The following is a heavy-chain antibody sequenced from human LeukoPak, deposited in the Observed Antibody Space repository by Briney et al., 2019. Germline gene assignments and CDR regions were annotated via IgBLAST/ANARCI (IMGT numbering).Heavy chain of an antibody. Sequence: GGSLRLSCAASGFTFSSYAMSWVRQAPGKGLEWVSAISGSGGSTYYADSVKGRFTISRGNSKNTLYLQMNSLRAEDTAVYYCAKRAVLRGPTTGEFYFDYWGQGTLVTVSS. CDR2: ISGSGGST. D-gene: IGHD3-16*01. V-gene: IGHV3-23*01. CDR1: GFTFSSYA. CDR3: AKRAVLRGPTTGEFYFDY. J-gene: IGHJ4*02.